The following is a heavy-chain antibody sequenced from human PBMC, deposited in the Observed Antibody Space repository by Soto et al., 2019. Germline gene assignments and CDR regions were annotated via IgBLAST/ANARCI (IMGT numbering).Heavy chain of an antibody. V-gene: IGHV2-5*02. D-gene: IGHD4-4*01. J-gene: IGHJ4*02. CDR1: GFSLSTSGVG. CDR2: IYWDDDK. Sequence: QITLKESGPTLVKPTQTLTLTCTFSGFSLSTSGVGVGWIRQPPGKALEWLALIYWDDDKRYSPSLKSRLTINKDTSKNQVVLTMTNMDPVDTATYYCAHKAGLFGNSRNKSYFDYWGQGTLVTVSS. CDR3: AHKAGLFGNSRNKSYFDY.